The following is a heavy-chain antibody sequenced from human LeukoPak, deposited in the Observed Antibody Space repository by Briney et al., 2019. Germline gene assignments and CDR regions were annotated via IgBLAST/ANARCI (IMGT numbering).Heavy chain of an antibody. D-gene: IGHD1-26*01. V-gene: IGHV5-51*01. CDR1: GFTFAINW. CDR3: ARGAHGSGFDI. Sequence: GESLKISCQTFGFTFAINWIGWVRQMPGKGLDCLGVIYPGDSDTRYSPSFQGQVTISADKSISTAYLLWSSLKASDTAIYYCARGAHGSGFDIWGQGTMVTVSS. CDR2: IYPGDSDT. J-gene: IGHJ3*02.